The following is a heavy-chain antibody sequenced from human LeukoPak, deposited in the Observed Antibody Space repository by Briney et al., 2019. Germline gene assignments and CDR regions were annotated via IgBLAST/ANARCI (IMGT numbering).Heavy chain of an antibody. CDR2: IYYSGKT. V-gene: IGHV4-39*01. Sequence: PSEALSLTCIVSGDSISSSAYFWGWIRQPPGKGLEWIGGIYYSGKTYYSASLKSRVTMSVDTSKNLFSLRLTSVTAADTAIFYCARRRWYGGFDFWGQGTLVTVSS. D-gene: IGHD3-10*01. J-gene: IGHJ4*02. CDR1: GDSISSSAYF. CDR3: ARRRWYGGFDF.